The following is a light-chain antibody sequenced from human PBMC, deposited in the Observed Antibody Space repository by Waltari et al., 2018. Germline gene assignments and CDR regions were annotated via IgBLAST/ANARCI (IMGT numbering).Light chain of an antibody. V-gene: IGKV3-20*01. CDR2: GTS. CDR1: QSVRTY. Sequence: EVVLTQSPGTLSLSPGERATLSCRASQSVRTYLAWYQQQPGQAPRLLIYGTSTRATGTPDRFSGSGSGTDFSLTISRLEPEDFAVYYCQKYDYLPATFGQGTKVEI. J-gene: IGKJ1*01. CDR3: QKYDYLPAT.